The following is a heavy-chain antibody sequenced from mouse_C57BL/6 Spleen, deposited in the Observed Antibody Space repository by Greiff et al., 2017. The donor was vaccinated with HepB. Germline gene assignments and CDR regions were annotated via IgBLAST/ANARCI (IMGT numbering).Heavy chain of an antibody. CDR1: GYTFTSYW. Sequence: VQLQQSGAELVKPGASVKMSCKASGYTFTSYWITWVKQRPGQGLEWIGDIYPGSGSTNYNEKFKSKATLTVDTSSSTAYMQLSSLTSDDSAVYYCAGEMNYNDYDASFAYWGQGTLVTVAA. D-gene: IGHD2-4*01. J-gene: IGHJ3*01. V-gene: IGHV1-55*01. CDR3: AGEMNYNDYDASFAY. CDR2: IYPGSGST.